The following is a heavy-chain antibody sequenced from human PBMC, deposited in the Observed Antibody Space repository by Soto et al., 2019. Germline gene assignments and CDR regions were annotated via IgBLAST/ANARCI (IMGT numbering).Heavy chain of an antibody. D-gene: IGHD1-26*01. J-gene: IGHJ6*02. CDR2: ISGSGGST. CDR3: AKKWATAQYYYYGMDV. V-gene: IGHV3-23*01. Sequence: PGGSLRLSCAASGFTFSSSAMNWVRQAPEKGLEWVSAISGSGGSTYYADSVKGRFTISRDNSKNTLYLQMNSLRAEDTAVYYCAKKWATAQYYYYGMDVWGQGTTVTVSS. CDR1: GFTFSSSA.